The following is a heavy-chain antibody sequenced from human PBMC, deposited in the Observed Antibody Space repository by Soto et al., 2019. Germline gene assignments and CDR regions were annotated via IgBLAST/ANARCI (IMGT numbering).Heavy chain of an antibody. CDR2: ISGSGSST. J-gene: IGHJ4*02. Sequence: LRLSCAASGFTFSSYTMSWVRQAPGKGLEWVSAISGSGSSTYYADSVKGRFTISRDNSKNTLYLQMNSLRGEDTAVYYCAKRCGTYDILPGYLDYWGQGTLVTVS. D-gene: IGHD3-9*01. V-gene: IGHV3-23*01. CDR3: AKRCGTYDILPGYLDY. CDR1: GFTFSSYT.